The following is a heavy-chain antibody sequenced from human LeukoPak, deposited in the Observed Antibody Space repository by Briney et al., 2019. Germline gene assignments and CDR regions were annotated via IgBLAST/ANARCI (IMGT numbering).Heavy chain of an antibody. D-gene: IGHD3-22*01. CDR3: ARSSVPYYYYNYYMDV. V-gene: IGHV4-34*01. CDR2: INHSGST. CDR1: GGSFSGYY. Sequence: SETLSLTCAVYGGSFSGYYWSWIRQPPGKGLEWIGEINHSGSTNYNPSLKSRVTISVDTSKNQFSLKLSSVTAADTAVYYCARSSVPYYYYNYYMDVWGKGTTVTVSS. J-gene: IGHJ6*03.